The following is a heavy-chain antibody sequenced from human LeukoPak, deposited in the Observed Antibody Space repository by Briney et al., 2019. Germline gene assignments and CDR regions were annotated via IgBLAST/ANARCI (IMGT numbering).Heavy chain of an antibody. CDR2: INHSGST. CDR3: ARVVFMRYYDILTGYYRPMAFDY. Sequence: SETLSLTCAVYGGSLSGYYWSWIRQPPGKGLEWIGEINHSGSTNYNPSLKSRVTISVDTSKNQFSLKLSSVTAADTAVYYCARVVFMRYYDILTGYYRPMAFDYWGQGTLVTVSS. CDR1: GGSLSGYY. J-gene: IGHJ4*02. V-gene: IGHV4-34*01. D-gene: IGHD3-9*01.